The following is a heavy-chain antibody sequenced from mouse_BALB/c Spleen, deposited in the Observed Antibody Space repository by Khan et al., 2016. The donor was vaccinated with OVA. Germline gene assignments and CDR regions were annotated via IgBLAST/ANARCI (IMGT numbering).Heavy chain of an antibody. CDR1: GFTFSTYA. V-gene: IGHV5-9-3*01. J-gene: IGHJ3*01. Sequence: EVELVESGGGLVKPGGSLKLSCAASGFTFSTYAMSWVSQTPEKRLEWVATISSDGDYTSYPDNVKGRFTIFRDNAKNNLYLQMSSLRSEDTAMYYCSSSPYGNFAYGGQGTLVTVSA. CDR3: SSSPYGNFAY. D-gene: IGHD2-10*02. CDR2: ISSDGDYT.